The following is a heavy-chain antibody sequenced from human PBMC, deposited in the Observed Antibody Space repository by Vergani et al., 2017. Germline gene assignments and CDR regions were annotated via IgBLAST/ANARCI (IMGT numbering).Heavy chain of an antibody. CDR2: INPSGGST. J-gene: IGHJ6*02. Sequence: QVQLVQSGAEVKKPGASVKVSCKASGYTFTSYYMHWVRQAPGQGLEGMRIINPSGGSTSYAQKFKGIVTMTRDTATSAVYMELSSLRSEDTAVYYCASSEPCSGGSFYFQPVGWREGSCMDVWGQGTTVTVSS. V-gene: IGHV1-46*03. CDR1: GYTFTSYY. CDR3: ASSEPCSGGSFYFQPVGWREGSCMDV. D-gene: IGHD2-15*01.